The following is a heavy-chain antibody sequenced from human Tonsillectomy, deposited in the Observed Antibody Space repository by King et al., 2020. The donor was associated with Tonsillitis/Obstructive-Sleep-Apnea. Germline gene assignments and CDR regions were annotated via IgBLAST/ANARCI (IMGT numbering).Heavy chain of an antibody. V-gene: IGHV1-46*01. CDR3: ARESPRTYYFDY. D-gene: IGHD1-14*01. CDR2: INPSSGGT. Sequence: QLVQSGAEVKKTGASGKVSCKASGYTFTTYYLHLMRQAPGQGPEWMGIINPSSGGTIYAQRFRGRVTLTRDTSTSTVYMELSSLRSEDTAVYFCARESPRTYYFDYWGQGTLVTVSS. CDR1: GYTFTTYY. J-gene: IGHJ4*02.